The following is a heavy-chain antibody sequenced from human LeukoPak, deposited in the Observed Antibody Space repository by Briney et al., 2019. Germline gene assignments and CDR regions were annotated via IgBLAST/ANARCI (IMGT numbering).Heavy chain of an antibody. D-gene: IGHD2-2*02. V-gene: IGHV3-73*01. J-gene: IGHJ4*02. Sequence: GGSLRLSCAASGFTFSGSAMHWVRQASGKGLEWVGRIRSKANSYATAYAASVKGRFTISRDDSRNTAYLQMNSLKTEDTAVYYCTREERYCSSTSCYNHPGGDYWGQGTLVTVSS. CDR3: TREERYCSSTSCYNHPGGDY. CDR1: GFTFSGSA. CDR2: IRSKANSYAT.